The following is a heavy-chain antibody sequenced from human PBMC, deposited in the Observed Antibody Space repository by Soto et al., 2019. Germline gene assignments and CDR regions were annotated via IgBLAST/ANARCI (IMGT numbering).Heavy chain of an antibody. Sequence: GGSLRLSCAASGFTFSNAWMNWVRQAPGKGLEWVGRIKSKTDGGTTDYAAPVKGRFTISRDDSKNTLYLQMNSLKTEDTAVYYCARAYYDSSQWTYYFDYWGQGTLVTVSS. CDR2: IKSKTDGGTT. D-gene: IGHD3-22*01. V-gene: IGHV3-15*07. CDR1: GFTFSNAW. CDR3: ARAYYDSSQWTYYFDY. J-gene: IGHJ4*02.